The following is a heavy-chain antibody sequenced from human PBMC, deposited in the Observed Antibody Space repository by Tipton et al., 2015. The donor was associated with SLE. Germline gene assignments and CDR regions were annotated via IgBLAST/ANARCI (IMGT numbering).Heavy chain of an antibody. J-gene: IGHJ2*01. V-gene: IGHV4-34*01. Sequence: TLSLTYAVYGGSFNYYFWSWIRQPPGRGLGWIGEVSHSGSTNNNPSLKSRVTISVDTSKNQFSLKLSSVTAADTAVYYCARARGSYQGYWYFDLWGRGTLVTASS. CDR1: GGSFNYYF. CDR2: VSHSGST. CDR3: ARARGSYQGYWYFDL. D-gene: IGHD1-26*01.